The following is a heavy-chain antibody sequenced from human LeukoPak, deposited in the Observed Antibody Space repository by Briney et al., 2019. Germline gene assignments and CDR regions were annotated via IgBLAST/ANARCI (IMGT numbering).Heavy chain of an antibody. D-gene: IGHD3-10*01. CDR1: GFSFITYN. J-gene: IGHJ4*02. Sequence: PGGSLRLSCAASGFSFITYNMNWVRQAPGKGLEWVSSISSTSSYIYYADSVKGRFTISRDNAKNSLYLQMNSLRAEDTAVYYCARDQHEGSFDYWGQGTLVTVSS. V-gene: IGHV3-21*01. CDR3: ARDQHEGSFDY. CDR2: ISSTSSYI.